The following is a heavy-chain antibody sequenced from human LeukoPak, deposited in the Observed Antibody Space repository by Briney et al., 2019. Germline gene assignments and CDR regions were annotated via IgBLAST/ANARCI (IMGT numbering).Heavy chain of an antibody. D-gene: IGHD4-23*01. V-gene: IGHV4-61*02. CDR1: GGSISSGSYY. CDR3: ARETMVVTSDY. J-gene: IGHJ4*02. CDR2: IYTSEST. Sequence: PSQTLSLTCTVSGGSISSGSYYWSWIRQPPGKGLEWIGRIYTSESTNYNPSLKSRATISVDTSKNQFLLKLSSVTAADTAVYYCARETMVVTSDYWGQGTLVTVSS.